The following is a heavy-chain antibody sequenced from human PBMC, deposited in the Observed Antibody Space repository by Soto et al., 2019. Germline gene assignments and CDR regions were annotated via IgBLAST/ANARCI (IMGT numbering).Heavy chain of an antibody. Sequence: GSLRLSCAASGFTLSRYWMSWVRQAPGKGLEWVASIKQDGSERFYVDSVKGRFTVSRDNAKSSVYLQMTSLRVEDTAIYYCARQIGYCSRGTCYFDFWGQGTLVTVSS. V-gene: IGHV3-7*03. CDR1: GFTLSRYW. J-gene: IGHJ4*02. CDR3: ARQIGYCSRGTCYFDF. CDR2: IKQDGSER. D-gene: IGHD2-15*01.